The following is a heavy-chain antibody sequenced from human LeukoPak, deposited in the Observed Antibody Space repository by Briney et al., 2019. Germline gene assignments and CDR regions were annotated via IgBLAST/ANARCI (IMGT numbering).Heavy chain of an antibody. CDR2: INHSGST. V-gene: IGHV4-34*01. D-gene: IGHD3-10*01. CDR1: GGSFSGYY. CDR3: SRYGSGSYYNDRKRKNSAGYGMDV. Sequence: PSETLSLTCAVYGGSFSGYYWSWIRQPPGKGLEWIGEINHSGSTNYNPSLKSRVTISVDTSKNQFSLKLSSVTAADTAVYYCSRYGSGSYYNDRKRKNSAGYGMDVWGQGTTVTVSS. J-gene: IGHJ6*02.